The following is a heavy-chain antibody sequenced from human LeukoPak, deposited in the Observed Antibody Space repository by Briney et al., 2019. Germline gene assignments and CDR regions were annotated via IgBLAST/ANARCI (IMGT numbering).Heavy chain of an antibody. CDR3: ARGIVGATWYYFDY. CDR2: IYYSGST. CDR1: GGSISSYY. V-gene: IGHV4-59*01. D-gene: IGHD1-26*01. Sequence: SETLSLTCTVSGGSISSYYWSWIRQPPGKGLEWIGYIYYSGSTNYNPSLKSRVTISVGTSKNQFSLKLSSVTAADTAVYYCARGIVGATWYYFDYWGQGTLVTVSS. J-gene: IGHJ4*02.